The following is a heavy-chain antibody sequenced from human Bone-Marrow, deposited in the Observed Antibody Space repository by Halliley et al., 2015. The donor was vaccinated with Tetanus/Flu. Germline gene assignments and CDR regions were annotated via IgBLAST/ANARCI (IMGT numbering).Heavy chain of an antibody. CDR3: ARALTYYDILTGYYVGEYFDH. V-gene: IGHV3-13*01. J-gene: IGHJ1*01. Sequence: GDTTYSGSVKGRFTISRENAKNSLYLQMNSLRAGDTAVYFCARALTYYDILTGYYVGEYFDHWGLGTLVTVSS. CDR2: GDT. D-gene: IGHD3-9*01.